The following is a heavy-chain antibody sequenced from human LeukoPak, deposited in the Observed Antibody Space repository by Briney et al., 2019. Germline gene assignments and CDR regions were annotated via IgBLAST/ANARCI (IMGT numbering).Heavy chain of an antibody. J-gene: IGHJ6*02. CDR1: GFTFSSHS. V-gene: IGHV3-21*01. D-gene: IGHD6-13*01. Sequence: GGSLRLSCAASGFTFSSHSMNWVRQAPGKGLEWVSSISSTGSYIYYADSVKGRFTISRDNAKNSLYLQMNSLRAEDTAVYYCARDGIAAAGTKYYYYYYGMDVWGQGTTVTVSS. CDR3: ARDGIAAAGTKYYYYYYGMDV. CDR2: ISSTGSYI.